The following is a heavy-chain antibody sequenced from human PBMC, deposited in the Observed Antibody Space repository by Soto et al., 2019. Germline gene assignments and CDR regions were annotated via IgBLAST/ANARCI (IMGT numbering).Heavy chain of an antibody. J-gene: IGHJ4*02. Sequence: EGSLRLSCVASGFTFSSYSMVWVRQAPGKGLEWISYIFATSTTIYYADSVKGRFTVSRDNTQNSLFLLMNSLRAEDTAIYYCARDKDWAFDYWGQGT. V-gene: IGHV3-48*04. CDR3: ARDKDWAFDY. CDR2: IFATSTTI. CDR1: GFTFSSYS. D-gene: IGHD3-9*01.